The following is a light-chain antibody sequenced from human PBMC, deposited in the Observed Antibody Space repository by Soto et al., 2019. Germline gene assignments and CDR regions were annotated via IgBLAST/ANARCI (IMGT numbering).Light chain of an antibody. CDR3: HQYRPSPPT. V-gene: IGKV3-20*01. J-gene: IGKJ1*01. CDR1: QSVSSNF. Sequence: EIVLTQSPGTLSLSPGERATLSCKASQSVSSNFLAWYQRKPAQAPRLLIYGASYRATDIPYRFIGSGSGTNLTLTLPILQPQYSLAYYCHQYRPSPPTFGQGTKVEI. CDR2: GAS.